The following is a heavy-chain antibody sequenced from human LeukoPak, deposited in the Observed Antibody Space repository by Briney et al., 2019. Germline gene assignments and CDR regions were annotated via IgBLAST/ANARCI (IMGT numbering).Heavy chain of an antibody. CDR3: ATGETILYCFAF. Sequence: SVKVSCKASGDSFTTHDISWVRQAPGQGLQWLGGIIPILNTPNYARDFQGRITITADESTNAAYMELSSLSSEDTAVYYCATGETILYCFAFWGQGTLVTVSS. V-gene: IGHV1-69*13. CDR2: IIPILNTP. D-gene: IGHD3-16*01. CDR1: GDSFTTHD. J-gene: IGHJ4*02.